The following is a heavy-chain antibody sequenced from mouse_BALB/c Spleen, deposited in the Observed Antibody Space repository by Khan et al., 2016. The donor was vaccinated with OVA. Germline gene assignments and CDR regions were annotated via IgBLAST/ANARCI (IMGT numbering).Heavy chain of an antibody. D-gene: IGHD1-1*01. V-gene: IGHV1S41*01. Sequence: DLVKPGASVKLSCKASGYTFTSYWINWIKQRPGQGLEWIGRIGPGGGSTSYNEMFTGKATLTVDSTSSTAYIQLSSQSSEDSAVYFCARSNDYGSSLYAIDYWGQGTSVTVSS. J-gene: IGHJ4*01. CDR3: ARSNDYGSSLYAIDY. CDR1: GYTFTSYW. CDR2: IGPGGGST.